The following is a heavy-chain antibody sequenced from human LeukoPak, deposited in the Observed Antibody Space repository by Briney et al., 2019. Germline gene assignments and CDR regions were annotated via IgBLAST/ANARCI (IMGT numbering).Heavy chain of an antibody. CDR1: GGSFSGYY. CDR3: ARVGSGGVTRNADFDY. D-gene: IGHD3-16*01. CDR2: INHSGST. J-gene: IGHJ4*02. Sequence: SGTLSLTCAVYGGSFSGYYWSWIRQPPGKGLEWIGEINHSGSTNYNPSLKSRVTISVDTSKNQFSLKLSSVTAADTAVYYCARVGSGGVTRNADFDYWGQGTLVTVSS. V-gene: IGHV4-34*01.